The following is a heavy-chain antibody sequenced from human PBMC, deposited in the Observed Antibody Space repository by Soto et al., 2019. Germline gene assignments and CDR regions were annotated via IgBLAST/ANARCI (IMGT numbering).Heavy chain of an antibody. CDR1: GFTFIYHY. CDR2: TRNKANSYTT. Sequence: PWGSLSLSCAPSGFTFIYHYMDWVRRAPGKGLEGVGRTRNKANSYTTECAASVKGRFTISRDDSKNSLYLQMNSLKTEDTAVYYCAREAAFWSGYNYYYGMDVWGQGTTVTVSS. CDR3: AREAAFWSGYNYYYGMDV. J-gene: IGHJ6*02. D-gene: IGHD3-3*01. V-gene: IGHV3-72*01.